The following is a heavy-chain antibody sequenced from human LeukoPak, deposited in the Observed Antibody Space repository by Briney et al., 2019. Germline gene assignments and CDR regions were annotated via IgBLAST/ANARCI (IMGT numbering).Heavy chain of an antibody. Sequence: PGGSLRLSCAASGFTFTNYWMSWVRQAPGKGLEWVANIKQDGSEKYYVDSVKGRFTISRDNAKNSLYLQMNSLRAEDTAVYYCARDRSLNWGSIPFDYWGQGTLVTVSS. CDR3: ARDRSLNWGSIPFDY. D-gene: IGHD7-27*01. V-gene: IGHV3-7*01. J-gene: IGHJ4*02. CDR1: GFTFTNYW. CDR2: IKQDGSEK.